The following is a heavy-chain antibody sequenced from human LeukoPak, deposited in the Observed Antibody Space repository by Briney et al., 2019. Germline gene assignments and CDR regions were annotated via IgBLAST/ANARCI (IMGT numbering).Heavy chain of an antibody. D-gene: IGHD6-19*01. CDR3: ARVTVAGKVPDY. CDR1: GFTFSSYA. Sequence: GRSLRLSCAASGFTFSSYAMHWVCQAPGKGLEWVAVISYDGSNKYYADSVRGRFTISRDNSKNTLYLQMNSLRAEDTAVYYCARVTVAGKVPDYWGQGTLVTVSS. CDR2: ISYDGSNK. V-gene: IGHV3-30*04. J-gene: IGHJ4*02.